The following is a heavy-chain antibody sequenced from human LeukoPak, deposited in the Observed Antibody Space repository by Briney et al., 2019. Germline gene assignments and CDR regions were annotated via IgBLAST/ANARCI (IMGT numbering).Heavy chain of an antibody. CDR3: AKSSGQYYYYYGMDV. V-gene: IGHV3-33*06. CDR2: IWYDGNNK. J-gene: IGHJ6*02. D-gene: IGHD6-19*01. Sequence: GGSLRLSCAASGFTFSSYGMHWVRQAPGKGLEWVAVIWYDGNNKYYADSVKGRFTIFRDNSKNTLYLQMNSLRAEDTAVYYCAKSSGQYYYYYGMDVWGQGTTVTVSS. CDR1: GFTFSSYG.